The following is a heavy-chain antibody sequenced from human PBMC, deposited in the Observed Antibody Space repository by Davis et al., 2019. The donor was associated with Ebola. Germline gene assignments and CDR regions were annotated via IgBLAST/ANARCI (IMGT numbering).Heavy chain of an antibody. CDR3: ARKRGYSGYDRFDY. CDR1: GGSISSSSYY. V-gene: IGHV4-39*07. J-gene: IGHJ4*02. Sequence: SETLSLTCTVSGGSISSSSYYWSWIRQPPGKGLEWIGEINHSGSTNYNPSLKSRVTISVDTSKNQFSLKLSSVTAADTAVYYCARKRGYSGYDRFDYWGQGTLVTVSS. D-gene: IGHD5-12*01. CDR2: INHSGST.